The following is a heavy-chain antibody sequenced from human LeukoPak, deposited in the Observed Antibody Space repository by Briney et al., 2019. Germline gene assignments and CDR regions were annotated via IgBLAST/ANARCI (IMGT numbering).Heavy chain of an antibody. CDR3: ARVPAAAGAWFDP. CDR2: INHSGST. J-gene: IGHJ5*02. V-gene: IGHV4-34*01. Sequence: KPSETLSLTCAVYGGSLSGYYWSWIRQPPGKGLEWIGEINHSGSTNYNPSLKSRVTISVDTSKNQFSLKLSSVTAADTAVYYCARVPAAAGAWFDPWGQGTLVTVSS. D-gene: IGHD2-2*01. CDR1: GGSLSGYY.